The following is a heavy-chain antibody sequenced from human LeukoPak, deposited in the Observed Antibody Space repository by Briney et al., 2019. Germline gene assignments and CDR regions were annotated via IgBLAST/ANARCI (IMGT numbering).Heavy chain of an antibody. J-gene: IGHJ4*02. CDR3: ARVDSSGYFDY. CDR2: IYYSGST. V-gene: IGHV4-59*01. D-gene: IGHD3-22*01. CDR1: GGAIRSYY. Sequence: SETLSLPCTVSGGAIRSYYWSWIPEPPGKALVWLGYIYYSGSTNYSPSLKSRVTISVDTSKNQFSLKLSSVTAADTAVYYCARVDSSGYFDYWGQGTPVTVSS.